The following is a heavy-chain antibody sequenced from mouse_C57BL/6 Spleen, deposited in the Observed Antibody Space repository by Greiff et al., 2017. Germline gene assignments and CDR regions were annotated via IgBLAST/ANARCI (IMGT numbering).Heavy chain of an antibody. D-gene: IGHD1-1*01. CDR1: GYTFTEYT. CDR2: FYPGSGSI. V-gene: IGHV1-62-2*01. CDR3: ARHEGPHYYGSRGDWYFDV. J-gene: IGHJ1*03. Sequence: QVQLQQSGAELVKPGASVKLSCKASGYTFTEYTIHWVKQRSGQGLEWIGWFYPGSGSIKYNEKFKDKATLTADKSSSTVYMELSRLTSEDSAVYFCARHEGPHYYGSRGDWYFDVWGTGTTVTVSS.